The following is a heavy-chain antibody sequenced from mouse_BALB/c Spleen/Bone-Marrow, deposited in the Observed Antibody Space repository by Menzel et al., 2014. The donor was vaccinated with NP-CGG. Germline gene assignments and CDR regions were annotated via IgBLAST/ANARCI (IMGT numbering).Heavy chain of an antibody. CDR2: IFPGTGTT. J-gene: IGHJ2*01. V-gene: IGHV1S132*01. CDR1: GYTFTSYW. CDR3: ARKGISTVIATAYYFDY. Sequence: QVQLQQSGAELVKPGASVKLSCKTSGYTFTSYWIQWVKQRPGQGLGWIGEIFPGTGTTYYNEKFKDKATLTIDTSSSTAYMQLCSLTSEDSAVYFCARKGISTVIATAYYFDYWGQGSTLTVSS. D-gene: IGHD2-4*01.